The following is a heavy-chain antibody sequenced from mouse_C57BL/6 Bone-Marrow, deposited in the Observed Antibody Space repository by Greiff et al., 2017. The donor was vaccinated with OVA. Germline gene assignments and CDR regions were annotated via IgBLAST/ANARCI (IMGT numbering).Heavy chain of an antibody. D-gene: IGHD1-1*01. Sequence: VHVKQSVAELVRPGASVKLSCTASGFNIKNTYMHWVKQRPEQGLEWIGRIDPANGNTKYAPKFQGKATITADTSSNTAYLQLSSLTSEDTDIYYGATSKVVAPYAVGDWGQGTSVTVSS. CDR2: IDPANGNT. V-gene: IGHV14-3*01. CDR1: GFNIKNTY. J-gene: IGHJ4*01. CDR3: ATSKVVAPYAVGD.